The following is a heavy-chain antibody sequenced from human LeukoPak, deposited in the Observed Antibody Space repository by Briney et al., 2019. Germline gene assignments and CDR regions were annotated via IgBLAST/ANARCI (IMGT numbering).Heavy chain of an antibody. D-gene: IGHD3-16*01. V-gene: IGHV1-2*02. Sequence: ASEKVSCKGSGYTVTGCWMHWVRQAPGQGPEWMGWMTPNNCDTKHAHHFQGRGTMTRDTANNTAYMELKWLTSGDTAVYYCSRERRAGWGTNAWLDPWGQGTLVTVSS. CDR1: GYTVTGCW. CDR2: MTPNNCDT. CDR3: SRERRAGWGTNAWLDP. J-gene: IGHJ5*02.